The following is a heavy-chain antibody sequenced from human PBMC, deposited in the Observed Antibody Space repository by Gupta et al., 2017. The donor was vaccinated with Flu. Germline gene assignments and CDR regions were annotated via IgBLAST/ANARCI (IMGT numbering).Heavy chain of an antibody. CDR2: MSGSGGST. CDR3: AKDTEVVGAATAYNWFDP. J-gene: IGHJ5*02. Sequence: EVQLLESGGGLVQPGGSLRLSCAASGFTFSSYAMSWVRQAPGKGLEWVAAMSGSGGSTYYADSVKGRVTISRDNSKNTLYRQMNSLRAEETAVYYCAKDTEVVGAATAYNWFDPWGQGTLVTVSS. CDR1: GFTFSSYA. D-gene: IGHD2-15*01. V-gene: IGHV3-23*01.